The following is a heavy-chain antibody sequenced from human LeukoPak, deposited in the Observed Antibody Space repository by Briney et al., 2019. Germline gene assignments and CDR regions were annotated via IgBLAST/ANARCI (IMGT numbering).Heavy chain of an antibody. Sequence: RASVKVSCKASGYTFTGYYMHWVRQAPGQGLEWMGWINPNSGVTNYAQKFQGRVTMTRDTSISTAYMELSRLRSDDTAVYYCARDGYDSSGYYEDYWGQGTLVTVSS. CDR1: GYTFTGYY. CDR3: ARDGYDSSGYYEDY. J-gene: IGHJ4*02. CDR2: INPNSGVT. V-gene: IGHV1-2*02. D-gene: IGHD3-22*01.